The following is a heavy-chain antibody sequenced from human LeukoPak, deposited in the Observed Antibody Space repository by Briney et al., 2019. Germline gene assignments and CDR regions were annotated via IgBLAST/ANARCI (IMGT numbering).Heavy chain of an antibody. CDR3: ARALEYRLLLPSTYYFDY. CDR2: ISYDGSNK. V-gene: IGHV3-30-3*01. CDR1: GFTFSSYA. J-gene: IGHJ4*02. D-gene: IGHD2-2*01. Sequence: PGGSLRLSCAASGFTFSSYAMHWVRQAPGKGLEWVAVISYDGSNKYYADSVKGRFTISRDNSKNTLYLQMNSLRAEDTAVYYCARALEYRLLLPSTYYFDYWGQGTLVTVSS.